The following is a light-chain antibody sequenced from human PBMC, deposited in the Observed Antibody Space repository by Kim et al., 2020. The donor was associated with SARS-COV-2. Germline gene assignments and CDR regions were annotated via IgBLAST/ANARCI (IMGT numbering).Light chain of an antibody. CDR1: HDTSKH. V-gene: IGKV1-16*02. CDR2: AAS. J-gene: IGKJ4*01. CDR3: QQYNNYPPT. Sequence: ASGEDGIITTLRARHDTSKHLTWFQQKTGETPTSLIYAASSLQNRVPSKFSVGGGGTDFTLTISRLQPEDFATYYCQQYNNYPPTFGAGTKVDIK.